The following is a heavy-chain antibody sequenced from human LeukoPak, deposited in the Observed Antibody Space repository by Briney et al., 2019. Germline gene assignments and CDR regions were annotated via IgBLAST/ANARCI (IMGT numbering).Heavy chain of an antibody. CDR2: IYHSGST. Sequence: SETLSLTCTVSGYSISSGYYWGWIRQPPGKGLEWIGSIYHSGSTYYNPSLKSRVTISVDTSKNQFSLKLSSVTAADTAVYYCARGWNYGLNWFDPWGQGTLVTVSS. CDR1: GYSISSGYY. V-gene: IGHV4-38-2*02. D-gene: IGHD1-7*01. J-gene: IGHJ5*02. CDR3: ARGWNYGLNWFDP.